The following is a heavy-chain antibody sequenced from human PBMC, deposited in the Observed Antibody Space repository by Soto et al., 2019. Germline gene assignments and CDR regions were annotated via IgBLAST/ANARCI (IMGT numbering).Heavy chain of an antibody. CDR1: GFTFSSYA. CDR2: ISYDGSNK. J-gene: IGHJ4*02. D-gene: IGHD6-19*01. V-gene: IGHV3-30-3*01. Sequence: QVQLVESGGGVVQPGRSLSLSCAASGFTFSSYAMHWVRQAPGKGLEWVAVISYDGSNKYYADSVKGRFTISRDNSKNTLYLQMNSLRAEDTAVYYCARVGEQWLEHIPLDYWGQGTLVTVSS. CDR3: ARVGEQWLEHIPLDY.